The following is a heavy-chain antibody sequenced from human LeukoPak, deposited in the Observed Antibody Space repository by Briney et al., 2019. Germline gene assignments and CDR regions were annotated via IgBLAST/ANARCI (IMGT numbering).Heavy chain of an antibody. CDR1: GFTFSSYG. CDR3: AKELQMATIKDDSSNFDY. J-gene: IGHJ4*02. Sequence: GGSLRLSCAASGFTFSSYGMHWVRQAPGKGLEWVAFIRYDGSNKYYADSVKGRFTISRDNSKSTLYLQMNSLRAEDTAVYYCAKELQMATIKDDSSNFDYWGQGTLVTVSS. D-gene: IGHD5-24*01. CDR2: IRYDGSNK. V-gene: IGHV3-30*02.